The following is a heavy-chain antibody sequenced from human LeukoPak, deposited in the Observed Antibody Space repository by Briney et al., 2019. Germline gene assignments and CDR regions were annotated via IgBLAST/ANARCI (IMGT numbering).Heavy chain of an antibody. J-gene: IGHJ4*02. V-gene: IGHV4-38-2*02. CDR1: GYSISSGYY. CDR3: ARAVFGQWLIGALDY. Sequence: SETLSLTCTVSGYSISSGYYWGWIRQPPGKGLEWIGSIYHSGSTYYNPSLKSRVTISVDTSKNQFSLKPSSVTAADTAVYYCARAVFGQWLIGALDYWGQGTLVTVSS. D-gene: IGHD6-19*01. CDR2: IYHSGST.